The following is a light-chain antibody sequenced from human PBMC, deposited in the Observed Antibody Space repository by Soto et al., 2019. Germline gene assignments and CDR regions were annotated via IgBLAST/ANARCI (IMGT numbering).Light chain of an antibody. Sequence: EIVLTQSPGTLSLSPGERATLSCRASQSVSSSYLAWYQQKPGQAPRLLIYGASSRATGIPDRFSGSGSGTDCTLTISRLEPEDLSVYYCQQYGSSPRFTFGPGTKVDIK. CDR3: QQYGSSPRFT. V-gene: IGKV3-20*01. CDR2: GAS. CDR1: QSVSSSY. J-gene: IGKJ3*01.